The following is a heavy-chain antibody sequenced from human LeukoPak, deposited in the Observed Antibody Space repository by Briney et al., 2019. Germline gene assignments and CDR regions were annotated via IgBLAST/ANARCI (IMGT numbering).Heavy chain of an antibody. Sequence: GGSLRLSCAASGFTFSSYAMHWVRQAPGKGLEYVSAISSNGGSTYYANSVKGRFTISRDNSKNTLYLQMGSLRAEDMAVYYCAREKTRYYFDYWGQGTLVTVSS. V-gene: IGHV3-64*01. D-gene: IGHD1-14*01. J-gene: IGHJ4*02. CDR3: AREKTRYYFDY. CDR2: ISSNGGST. CDR1: GFTFSSYA.